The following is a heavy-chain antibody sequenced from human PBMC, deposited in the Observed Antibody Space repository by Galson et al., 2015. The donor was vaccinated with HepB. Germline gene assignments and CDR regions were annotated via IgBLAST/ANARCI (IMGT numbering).Heavy chain of an antibody. CDR3: AKVLREGATTSGRDY. J-gene: IGHJ4*02. CDR2: TYYRSKWYN. Sequence: CAISGDSVSSNSAARNWIRQSPSRGLEWLGRTYYRSKWYNDYAVSVKSRITINPDTSKNQFSLQLNSVTPEDTAVYYCAKVLREGATTSGRDYWGQGTLVTVSS. CDR1: GDSVSSNSAA. D-gene: IGHD1-26*01. V-gene: IGHV6-1*01.